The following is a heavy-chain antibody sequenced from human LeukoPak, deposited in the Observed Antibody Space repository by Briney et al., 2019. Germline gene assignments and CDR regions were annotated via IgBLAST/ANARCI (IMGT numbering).Heavy chain of an antibody. V-gene: IGHV3-23*01. CDR2: ISGSGGST. D-gene: IGHD5-12*01. Sequence: PGGSLRLSCAASGFTFSSYAMTRVRQVPGKGLEWVSGISGSGGSTYYADSVKGRFTISRDNSKNTLYLQMNSLRAEDTAIYYCAKDVYSGYDPGVFDVWGQGTTVTVSS. CDR1: GFTFSSYA. J-gene: IGHJ3*01. CDR3: AKDVYSGYDPGVFDV.